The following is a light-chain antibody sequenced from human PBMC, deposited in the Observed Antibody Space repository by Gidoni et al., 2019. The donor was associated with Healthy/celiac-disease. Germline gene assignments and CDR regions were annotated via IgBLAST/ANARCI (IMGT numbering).Light chain of an antibody. V-gene: IGKV1-5*03. CDR2: KAS. CDR1: QSISSW. CDR3: QQYNSYSYT. Sequence: DIQMTQSPSTLSASVVDRVTITCRASQSISSWLAWYQQKPGKAPKLLIYKASSLESGVPPRFSGSGSGTEFTLTISSLQPDDFATYYCQQYNSYSYTFGQGTKLEIK. J-gene: IGKJ2*01.